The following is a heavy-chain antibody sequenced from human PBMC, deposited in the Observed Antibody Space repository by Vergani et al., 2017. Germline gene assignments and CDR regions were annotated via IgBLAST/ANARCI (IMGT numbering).Heavy chain of an antibody. V-gene: IGHV4-31*03. CDR2: IYYSGST. CDR1: GGSISSGGYY. Sequence: QVQLQESGPGLVKPSQTLSLTCTVSGGSISSGGYYWSWIRQHPGKGLEWIGYIYYSGSTYYNPSLKSRVTISVDTSKNQFSLKLSSVTAADTAVYYCASLGYCSGGSCHTHDYWGQGTLVTVSS. D-gene: IGHD2-15*01. J-gene: IGHJ4*02. CDR3: ASLGYCSGGSCHTHDY.